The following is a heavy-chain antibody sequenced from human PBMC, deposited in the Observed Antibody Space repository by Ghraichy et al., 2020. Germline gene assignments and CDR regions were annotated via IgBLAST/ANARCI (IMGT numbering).Heavy chain of an antibody. CDR2: INHSGST. Sequence: SETLSLTCAVYGGSFSGYYWSWIRQPPGKGLEWIGEINHSGSTNYNPSLKSRVTISVDTSKNQFSLKLSSVTAADTAVYYCARVGGWYVPALDYWGQGTLVTVSS. J-gene: IGHJ4*02. V-gene: IGHV4-34*01. CDR3: ARVGGWYVPALDY. D-gene: IGHD6-19*01. CDR1: GGSFSGYY.